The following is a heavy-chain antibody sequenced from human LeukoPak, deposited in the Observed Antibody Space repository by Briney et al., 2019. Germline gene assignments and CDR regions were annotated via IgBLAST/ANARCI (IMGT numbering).Heavy chain of an antibody. V-gene: IGHV4-59*08. CDR1: GGSISRYY. D-gene: IGHD2-21*02. CDR3: ARSAGVTAILTH. J-gene: IGHJ4*02. Sequence: SETLSLTCTVSGGSISRYYWSWIRQPPGKGLEWIGYIYYSGSTNYNPSLKSRVTISVDTSKNQFSLKLSSVTAADTAVYYCARSAGVTAILTHWGQGTLVTVSS. CDR2: IYYSGST.